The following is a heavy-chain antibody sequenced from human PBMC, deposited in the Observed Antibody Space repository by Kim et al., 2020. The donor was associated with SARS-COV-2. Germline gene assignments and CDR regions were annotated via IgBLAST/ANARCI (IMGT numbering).Heavy chain of an antibody. J-gene: IGHJ3*02. Sequence: SETLSLTCAVYGGSFSGYYWSWIRQPPGKGLEWIGEINHSGSTNYNPSLKSRVTISVDTSKNQFSLKLSSVTAADTAVYYCARPSFVLMVYAMGDAFDIWGQGTMVTVSS. CDR2: INHSGST. D-gene: IGHD2-8*01. V-gene: IGHV4-34*01. CDR3: ARPSFVLMVYAMGDAFDI. CDR1: GGSFSGYY.